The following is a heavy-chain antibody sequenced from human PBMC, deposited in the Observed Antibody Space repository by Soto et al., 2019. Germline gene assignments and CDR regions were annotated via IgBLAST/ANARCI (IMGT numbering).Heavy chain of an antibody. J-gene: IGHJ6*02. CDR1: GYIFTTYA. Sequence: SVKVSCKASGYIFTTYAMHWVRQAPGQRLEWMGGIIPNNGTANYAQKFQGRVTITADESTSTAYMELSSLRSEDTAVYYCARGALGRFLEWLPVYYYGMDVWGQGTTVTVSS. CDR3: ARGALGRFLEWLPVYYYGMDV. V-gene: IGHV1-69*13. D-gene: IGHD3-3*01. CDR2: IIPNNGTA.